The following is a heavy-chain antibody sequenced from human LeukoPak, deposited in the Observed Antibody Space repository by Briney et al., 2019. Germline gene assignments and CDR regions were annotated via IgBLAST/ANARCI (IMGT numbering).Heavy chain of an antibody. D-gene: IGHD1-26*01. Sequence: ASVKVSCKASGYTFTGYYMHWVRQAPGQGLEWMGWINPNSGGTNYAQKFQGRVTMTRDTSISTAYMELSRLRSDDTAVYYCARDPGGNGSHRYGMDVWGQGTTVTVSS. CDR1: GYTFTGYY. CDR2: INPNSGGT. J-gene: IGHJ6*02. V-gene: IGHV1-2*02. CDR3: ARDPGGNGSHRYGMDV.